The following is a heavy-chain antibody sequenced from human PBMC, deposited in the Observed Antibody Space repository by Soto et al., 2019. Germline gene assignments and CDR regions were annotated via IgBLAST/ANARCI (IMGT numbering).Heavy chain of an antibody. CDR2: INSDGSST. D-gene: IGHD2-2*02. CDR1: GFTLSRYW. V-gene: IGHV3-74*01. J-gene: IGHJ4*02. CDR3: ARAGGQYCTTTSCYTFFDY. Sequence: PGGSLRLSCAASGFTLSRYWMHWVRQAPGKGLVWVSRINSDGSSTNYADSVKGRLIISRDNAKNTLYLQMDSLRAEDTAVYYCARAGGQYCTTTSCYTFFDYWGQGILVTVSS.